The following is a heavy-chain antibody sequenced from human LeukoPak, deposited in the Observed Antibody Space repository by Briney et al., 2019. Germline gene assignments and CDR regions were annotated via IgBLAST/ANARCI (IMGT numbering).Heavy chain of an antibody. CDR3: ARALWSGPVYYGMDV. V-gene: IGHV3-30*03. D-gene: IGHD3-10*01. Sequence: GGSLRLSCAASGFTFSSYGMHWVRQAPGKGLEWVAVISHDDSNKYYADSVKGRFSISRDNSKNTLYLQMNSLRTEDTAVYYCARALWSGPVYYGMDVWGQGTTVTVSS. CDR1: GFTFSSYG. J-gene: IGHJ6*02. CDR2: ISHDDSNK.